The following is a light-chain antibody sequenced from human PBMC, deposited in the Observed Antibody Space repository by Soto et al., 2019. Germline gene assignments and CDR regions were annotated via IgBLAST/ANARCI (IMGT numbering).Light chain of an antibody. CDR1: QNINNY. CDR3: QQRTDWPPLT. Sequence: EIVLTQSPATLSLSPGDTATLSCRASQNINNYLAWYQQKSGQAPRLLIFDASNRATGIPPRFSGRGSGTDFTLTISSREPEDFAVYYCQQRTDWPPLTFGGGTKVEVK. V-gene: IGKV3-11*01. J-gene: IGKJ4*01. CDR2: DAS.